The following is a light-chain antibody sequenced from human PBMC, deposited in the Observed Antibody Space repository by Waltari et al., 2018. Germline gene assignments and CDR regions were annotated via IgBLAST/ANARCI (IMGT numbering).Light chain of an antibody. CDR1: QSVSNHY. CDR3: QQYGRSPRT. J-gene: IGKJ2*01. Sequence: EIVLTQSPDPLSLSPGERATLYCRAGQSVSNHYLAWYQHKPGQAPRLLIYGASTRATGIPGRFTGSGSGTEFTLTITRLEAEDFAVYFCQQYGRSPRTFGQGTKLEIK. V-gene: IGKV3-20*01. CDR2: GAS.